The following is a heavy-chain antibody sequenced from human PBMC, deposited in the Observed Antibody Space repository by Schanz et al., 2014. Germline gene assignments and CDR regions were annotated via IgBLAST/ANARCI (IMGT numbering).Heavy chain of an antibody. Sequence: QVQLQESGPGLVKPSQTLSLTCTVSGGSVSSGGDYWSWIRQHPGKGLEWIGFISYSGSTYYNPSRKSRVPITVDTSKTQFSRNLSLVTAADTAVYYCARGGARRFPVVPDAIQGLRGHYYYYYLDVWGKGTTVTASS. D-gene: IGHD2-2*02. V-gene: IGHV4-31*03. CDR1: GGSVSSGGDY. J-gene: IGHJ6*03. CDR3: ARGGARRFPVVPDAIQGLRGHYYYYYLDV. CDR2: ISYSGST.